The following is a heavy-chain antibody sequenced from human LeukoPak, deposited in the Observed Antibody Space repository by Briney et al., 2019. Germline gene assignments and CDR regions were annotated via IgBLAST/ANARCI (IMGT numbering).Heavy chain of an antibody. J-gene: IGHJ3*02. CDR2: IYHTGST. CDR1: RASISSYY. V-gene: IGHV4-59*01. Sequence: SSETLSLTCDVSRASISSYYWHWFRQPPGKGLELIGYIYHTGSTKYNSSLKSRVTISVDTSRNQFSLKLTSVTAADTAVYYCASLADWYYYDSSDYALGAFDIWGHGTMVTVSS. D-gene: IGHD3-22*01. CDR3: ASLADWYYYDSSDYALGAFDI.